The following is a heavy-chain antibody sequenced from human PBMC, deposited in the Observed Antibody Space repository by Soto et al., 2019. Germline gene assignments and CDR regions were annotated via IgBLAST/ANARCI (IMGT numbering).Heavy chain of an antibody. V-gene: IGHV1-3*01. D-gene: IGHD3-22*01. J-gene: IGHJ5*02. CDR3: ARGGYYYDSSDYWKFDT. CDR2: INAGNGNT. CDR1: GYTFTSYA. Sequence: ASVKVSCKASGYTFTSYAMHWVRQAPGQRLEWMGWINAGNGNTKYSQKFQGRVTITRDTSASTAYMELSSLRSEDTAVYYCARGGYYYDSSDYWKFDTWGQGTLVTVSS.